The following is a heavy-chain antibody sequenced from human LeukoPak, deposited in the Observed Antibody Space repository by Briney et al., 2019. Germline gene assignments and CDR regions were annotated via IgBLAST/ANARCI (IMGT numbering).Heavy chain of an antibody. D-gene: IGHD3-10*01. CDR3: AKDYYVSGSSSCGMDV. Sequence: GGSLRLSCAASGFTFSSYVIHWVRQAPGKGLEWVAMISYDGSNKYYADSVKGRFTISRDNPKNTLYLQMNSLETEDTAVYYCAKDYYVSGSSSCGMDVWGQGTTVTVSS. V-gene: IGHV3-30-3*01. J-gene: IGHJ6*02. CDR2: ISYDGSNK. CDR1: GFTFSSYV.